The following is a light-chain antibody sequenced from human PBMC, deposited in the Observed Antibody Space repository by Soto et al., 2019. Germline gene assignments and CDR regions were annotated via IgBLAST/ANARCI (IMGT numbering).Light chain of an antibody. V-gene: IGLV4-69*01. CDR3: QTWGTGIHL. CDR2: INSDGSH. J-gene: IGLJ2*01. CDR1: SGHSNYA. Sequence: QSVLTQSPSASASLGASVKLTCTLSSGHSNYAIAWHQQQPEKGPRYLMKINSDGSHYKGDGIPDRFSGSSSGAERYLTISSLQSEHEADYYCQTWGTGIHLFGGGTKVTVL.